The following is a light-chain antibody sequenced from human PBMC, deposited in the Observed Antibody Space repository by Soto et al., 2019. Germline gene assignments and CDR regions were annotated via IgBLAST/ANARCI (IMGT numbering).Light chain of an antibody. Sequence: DIQMTQSPSSLAASVGDRVSITCRASQGITRDLAWYQQKPGKAPKRLIYAASSLQSGVPSRFSGSGSGTEFTLTISSLQPEDFATYYCLQHNSYPYTFGQGTRLEIK. CDR3: LQHNSYPYT. J-gene: IGKJ2*01. CDR1: QGITRD. CDR2: AAS. V-gene: IGKV1-17*01.